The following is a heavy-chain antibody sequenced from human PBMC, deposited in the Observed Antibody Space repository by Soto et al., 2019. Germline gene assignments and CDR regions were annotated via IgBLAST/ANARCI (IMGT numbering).Heavy chain of an antibody. CDR1: GGSISSGGYY. D-gene: IGHD3-10*01. V-gene: IGHV4-31*03. CDR3: AVDYRGVRPYYGMDV. Sequence: SETLSLTCTVSGGSISSGGYYWSWIRQHPGKGLEWIGYIYYSGSTYYNPSLKSRVTISVDTSKNQFSLKLSSVTAADTALYYCAVDYRGVRPYYGMDVWGQGTTVTVSS. J-gene: IGHJ6*02. CDR2: IYYSGST.